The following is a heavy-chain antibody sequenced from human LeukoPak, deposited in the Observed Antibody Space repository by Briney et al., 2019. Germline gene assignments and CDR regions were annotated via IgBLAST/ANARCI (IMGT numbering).Heavy chain of an antibody. J-gene: IGHJ4*02. CDR1: GYTFTSYY. D-gene: IGHD1-26*01. CDR2: INPSGGST. Sequence: ASVTVSCTASGYTFTSYYMHWVRQAPGQGLEWMGIINPSGGSTSYAQKFQGRVTMTRDTSTSTVYMELSSLRSEDTAVYYCARDWEIVGATSEAFDYWGQGTLVTVSS. CDR3: ARDWEIVGATSEAFDY. V-gene: IGHV1-46*01.